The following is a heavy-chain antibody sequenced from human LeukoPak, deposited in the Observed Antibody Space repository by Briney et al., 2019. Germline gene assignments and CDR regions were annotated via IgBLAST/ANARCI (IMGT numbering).Heavy chain of an antibody. J-gene: IGHJ4*02. CDR1: GDSISSSSYY. CDR2: IYYSGST. Sequence: SETLSLTCTVSGDSISSSSYYWGWIRQPPGKGLEWIGSIYYSGSTNYNPSLKSRVTISVDTSKNQFSLKLSSVTAADTAVYYCARMYNWNDDDLGRGCDYWGQGTLVTVSS. CDR3: ARMYNWNDDDLGRGCDY. V-gene: IGHV4-39*07. D-gene: IGHD1-20*01.